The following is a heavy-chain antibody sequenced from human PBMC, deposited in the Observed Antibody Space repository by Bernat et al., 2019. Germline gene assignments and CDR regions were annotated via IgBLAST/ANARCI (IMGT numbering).Heavy chain of an antibody. CDR3: ARDRSSGWSGDAFHI. V-gene: IGHV3-21*01. CDR2: ITTSRSHT. D-gene: IGHD6-19*01. Sequence: EVQLVESGGGLVKPGGSLTLSCAASGFTFSSYTMNWVRQAPGKGLQWDSSITTSRSHTYYADSVKGRFTISRDNAKNSLYLQMNSLRAEDTAVYYCARDRSSGWSGDAFHIWGRGTMVTVSS. CDR1: GFTFSSYT. J-gene: IGHJ3*02.